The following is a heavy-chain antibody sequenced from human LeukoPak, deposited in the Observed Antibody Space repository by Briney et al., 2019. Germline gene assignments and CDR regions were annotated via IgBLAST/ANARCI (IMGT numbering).Heavy chain of an antibody. J-gene: IGHJ3*02. CDR3: ARDPTTVTKGLDI. Sequence: SETLSLTCTVSGGSFSSHYWSWIRQPPGKGLEWIGYISYIGSTNYNPSLKSRVTISVDTSKNQFSLKLSSVTAADTAVYYCARDPTTVTKGLDIWGQGTVVTVSS. CDR1: GGSFSSHY. CDR2: ISYIGST. V-gene: IGHV4-59*11. D-gene: IGHD4-17*01.